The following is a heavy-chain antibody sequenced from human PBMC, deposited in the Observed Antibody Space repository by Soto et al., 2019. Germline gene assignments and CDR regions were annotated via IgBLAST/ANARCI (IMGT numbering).Heavy chain of an antibody. J-gene: IGHJ4*02. Sequence: EVHLVESGGGLVQPGGSLRLSCAASGITFRRSAMSWVRQAPGKGLEWVSSISGSGGDTYYPDSVKGRFIVSRDNSKNSLYLHMDSLRVEDTAVYFCARIKGDTGFDYWGQGALVTVSS. CDR3: ARIKGDTGFDY. CDR1: GITFRRSA. D-gene: IGHD5-18*01. CDR2: ISGSGGDT. V-gene: IGHV3-23*04.